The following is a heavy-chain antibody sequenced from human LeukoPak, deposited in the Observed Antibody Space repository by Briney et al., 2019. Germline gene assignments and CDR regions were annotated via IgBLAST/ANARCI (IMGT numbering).Heavy chain of an antibody. CDR2: ITSGSSTI. Sequence: GGSLRLSCAASGFTFSLYSMNWVRQAPGRGLEWVSYITSGSSTIYYADSVRGRFTISRDNAKNSLFLQMNSLRAEDTAVYYCARDGGGDYWGQGTLVTVSS. CDR3: ARDGGGDY. J-gene: IGHJ4*02. V-gene: IGHV3-48*01. CDR1: GFTFSLYS. D-gene: IGHD3-16*01.